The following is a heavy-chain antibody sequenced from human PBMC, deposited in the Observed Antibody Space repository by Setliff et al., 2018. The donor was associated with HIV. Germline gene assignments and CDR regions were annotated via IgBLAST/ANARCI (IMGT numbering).Heavy chain of an antibody. CDR3: AAWGPRYSYAPYFFDS. Sequence: SETLSLTCAVYNGSFSGYYWTWIRQPPGKGLEWIGEINHSGSTNYSPSLKSRVAISVDASRNQFSLRLSSVTAADTAVYYCAAWGPRYSYAPYFFDSWGQGTLVTVSS. CDR1: NGSFSGYY. CDR2: INHSGST. J-gene: IGHJ4*02. V-gene: IGHV4-34*01. D-gene: IGHD5-18*01.